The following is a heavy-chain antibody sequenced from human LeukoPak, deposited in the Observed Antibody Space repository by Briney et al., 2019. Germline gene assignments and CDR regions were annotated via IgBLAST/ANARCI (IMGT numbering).Heavy chain of an antibody. V-gene: IGHV3-23*01. J-gene: IGHJ4*02. Sequence: GGSLRLSCAASGFTFSTYAMSWVRQAPGKGLEWVSAISGSGGSTYYADSVKGRFTISRDNSKNTLYLHMNSLRAEDTAVYYCAKDLGYGYAYFDYWGQGTLVTVSS. D-gene: IGHD5-18*01. CDR2: ISGSGGST. CDR1: GFTFSTYA. CDR3: AKDLGYGYAYFDY.